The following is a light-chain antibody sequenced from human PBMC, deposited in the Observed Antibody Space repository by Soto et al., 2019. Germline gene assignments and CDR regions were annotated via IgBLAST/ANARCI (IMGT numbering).Light chain of an antibody. CDR3: TSYTTSGTYV. CDR1: SSDIGAYIH. Sequence: QSALTQPASVPGSPGQSIAVSCSGTSSDIGAYIHVSWYQQHPGKAPKLMIYDVSNRPSGVSDRFSGSKSSNTASLTISGLQAEDEADYYCTSYTTSGTYVFGAGTKLTVL. V-gene: IGLV2-14*03. J-gene: IGLJ1*01. CDR2: DVS.